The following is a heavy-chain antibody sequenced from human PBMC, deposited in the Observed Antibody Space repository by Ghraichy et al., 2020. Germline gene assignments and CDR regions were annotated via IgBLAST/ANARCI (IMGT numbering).Heavy chain of an antibody. J-gene: IGHJ4*02. CDR1: GFTFSGND. Sequence: GGSLRLSCAASGFTFSGNDMNWVRQAPGKGLEWVSSITTSGTYIYYADSVKGRFTISRDNAKNSLSLQMSSLRGEDTTVYYCTSFPSTGGNRATIWGQGTLVTVSS. D-gene: IGHD4-23*01. CDR3: TSFPSTGGNRATI. CDR2: ITTSGTYI. V-gene: IGHV3-21*01.